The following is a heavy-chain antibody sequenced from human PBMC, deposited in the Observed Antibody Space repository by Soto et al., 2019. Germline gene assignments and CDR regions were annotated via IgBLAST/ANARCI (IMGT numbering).Heavy chain of an antibody. J-gene: IGHJ6*02. V-gene: IGHV1-8*01. CDR2: MNPNSGNT. D-gene: IGHD3-22*01. CDR3: AFSGYYPYYYYYGMDV. CDR1: GYTFTSYD. Sequence: QVQLVQSGAEVKKPGASVKVSCKASGYTFTSYDINWVRQATGQGLEWMGWMNPNSGNTGYAQKFQGRVTMTRNTSISTAYMELSSLRSEDTAVYYCAFSGYYPYYYYYGMDVWGQGTTVTVSS.